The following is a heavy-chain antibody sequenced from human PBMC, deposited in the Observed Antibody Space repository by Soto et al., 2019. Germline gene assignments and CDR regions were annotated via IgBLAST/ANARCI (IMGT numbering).Heavy chain of an antibody. CDR1: GFNFDTFA. CDR2: ISYDGYNT. D-gene: IGHD1-1*01. CDR3: AIVNPGTNLYDYYGLDV. J-gene: IGHJ6*02. V-gene: IGHV3-30-3*01. Sequence: QVHLVESGGSVVQPGRSLRLSCAASGFNFDTFAIHWVRQTPGKVLEWVALISYDGYNTYYADSVKGRFTISRDNSKNTLYLQMTTLRPYDTGVSYCAIVNPGTNLYDYYGLDVWGQGTSVTVSS.